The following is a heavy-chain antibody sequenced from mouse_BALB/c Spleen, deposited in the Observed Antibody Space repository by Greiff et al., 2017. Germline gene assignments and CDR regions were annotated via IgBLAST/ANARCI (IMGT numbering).Heavy chain of an antibody. CDR1: GFTFSDYY. V-gene: IGHV5-4*02. Sequence: DVMLVESGGGLVKPGGSLKLSCAASGFTFSDYYMYWVRQTPEKRLEWVATISDGGSYTYYPDSVKGRFTISRDNAKNNLYLQMSSLKSEDTAMYYCARESYGLDYWGQGTTLTVSS. J-gene: IGHJ2*01. CDR3: ARESYGLDY. D-gene: IGHD1-1*01. CDR2: ISDGGSYT.